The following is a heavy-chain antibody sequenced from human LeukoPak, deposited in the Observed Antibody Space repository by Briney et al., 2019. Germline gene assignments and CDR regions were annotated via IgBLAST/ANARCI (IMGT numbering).Heavy chain of an antibody. CDR2: INHSGST. V-gene: IGHV4-34*01. D-gene: IGHD2-2*02. CDR1: GGSFSGYY. CDR3: ARLLRCSSTSCYMEVYYFDY. J-gene: IGHJ4*02. Sequence: SETLSLTCAVYGGSFSGYYWSWIRQPPGKGLEWIGEINHSGSTNYNPSLKSRVTISVDTSKNQFSLKLSSVTAADTAVYYCARLLRCSSTSCYMEVYYFDYWGQGTLVTVSS.